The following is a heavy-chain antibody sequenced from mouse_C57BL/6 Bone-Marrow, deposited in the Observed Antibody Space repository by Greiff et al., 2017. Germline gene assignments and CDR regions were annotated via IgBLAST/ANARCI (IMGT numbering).Heavy chain of an antibody. CDR2: IYPGSGST. V-gene: IGHV1-55*01. CDR1: GYTFTSYW. CDR3: ARGDGSSPLYAMDD. J-gene: IGHJ4*01. D-gene: IGHD1-1*01. Sequence: VQLQQPGAELVKPGASVKMSCKASGYTFTSYWITWVKQRPGQGLEWIGDIYPGSGSTNYNEKFKSKATLTVDTSSSTAYMQLSSLTSEDSAVYYCARGDGSSPLYAMDDWGQGTSVTVSS.